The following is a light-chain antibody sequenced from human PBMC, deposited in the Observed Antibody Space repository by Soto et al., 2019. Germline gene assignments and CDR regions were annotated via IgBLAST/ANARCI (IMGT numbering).Light chain of an antibody. CDR2: AAS. V-gene: IGKV3-20*01. CDR1: QTVSSNY. CDR3: QLYGTSPKL. J-gene: IGKJ1*01. Sequence: EIVLTQSPGTLSSSPGERATLSCRASQTVSSNYLACYQQKPGQAPRLLIYAASTRATGIPDRFSGSGSGTDFTLSISRRGPEDCAVYYCQLYGTSPKLFGQGTKVEIK.